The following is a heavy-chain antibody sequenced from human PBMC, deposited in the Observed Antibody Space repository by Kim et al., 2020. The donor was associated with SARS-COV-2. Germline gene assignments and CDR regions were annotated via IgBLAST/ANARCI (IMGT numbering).Heavy chain of an antibody. Sequence: SQTLSLTCAISGDSVSSNSAAWNWIRQSPSRGLEWLGRTYYRSKWYNDYAVSVKSRITINPDTSKNQFSLQLNSVTPEDTAVYYCARGSVAGTWDYYYGMDVWGQGTTVTVSS. J-gene: IGHJ6*02. CDR3: ARGSVAGTWDYYYGMDV. V-gene: IGHV6-1*01. D-gene: IGHD6-19*01. CDR1: GDSVSSNSAA. CDR2: TYYRSKWYN.